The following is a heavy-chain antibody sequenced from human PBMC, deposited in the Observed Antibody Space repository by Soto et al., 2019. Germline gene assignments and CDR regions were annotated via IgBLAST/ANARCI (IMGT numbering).Heavy chain of an antibody. CDR3: AKHEQLVFLLCY. V-gene: IGHV3-30*18. D-gene: IGHD6-13*01. Sequence: QVQLVESGGGVVQPGRSLRLSCAASGFTFSSYGMHWVRQAPGKGLEWVAVISYDGSNKYYADSVKGRFTISRDNSKNTLYLQMNSLRAEDTAVYYCAKHEQLVFLLCYWGQGTLVNVSS. CDR1: GFTFSSYG. CDR2: ISYDGSNK. J-gene: IGHJ4*02.